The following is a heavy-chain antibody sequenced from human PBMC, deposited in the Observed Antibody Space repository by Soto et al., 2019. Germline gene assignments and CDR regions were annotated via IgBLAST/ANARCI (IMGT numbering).Heavy chain of an antibody. Sequence: QVQLVQSGAEEKKPGASVKVSCKASGYTFTSYAMHWVRQAPGQRLEWMGWINAGNGNTKYSQKFQGRVTITRDTSASTAYMELSSLRSEDTAVYYCALTALAYCGGDCYLDYWAQGTVVTVSS. CDR1: GYTFTSYA. V-gene: IGHV1-3*05. CDR3: ALTALAYCGGDCYLDY. J-gene: IGHJ4*02. CDR2: INAGNGNT. D-gene: IGHD2-21*02.